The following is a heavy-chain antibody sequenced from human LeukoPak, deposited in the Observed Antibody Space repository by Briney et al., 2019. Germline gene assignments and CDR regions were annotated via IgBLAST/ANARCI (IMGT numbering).Heavy chain of an antibody. D-gene: IGHD1-26*01. CDR3: ARDFEWELLKANAFDI. V-gene: IGHV3-7*01. CDR2: IKQDRSEI. Sequence: GGSLRLSCVASGFTFNNYWMSWVRQTPEKGLEWVANIKQDRSEIYYVDSVKGRFTISRDNAKNSLYLQMNSLRAEDTAVYYCARDFEWELLKANAFDIWGQGTMVTVSS. CDR1: GFTFNNYW. J-gene: IGHJ3*02.